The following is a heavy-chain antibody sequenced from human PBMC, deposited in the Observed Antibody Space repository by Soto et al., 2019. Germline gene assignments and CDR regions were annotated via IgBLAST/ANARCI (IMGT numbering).Heavy chain of an antibody. CDR2: IYYSGST. Sequence: SETLSLTCTVSGGSISSGDYYWSWIRQPPGKGLEWIGYIYYSGSTYYNPSLKSRVTISVDTSKNQFSLKLSSVTAADTAVYYCAVVYDSSGYGLGYYYGMDVWGQGTTVTVSS. CDR1: GGSISSGDYY. V-gene: IGHV4-30-4*01. D-gene: IGHD3-22*01. J-gene: IGHJ6*02. CDR3: AVVYDSSGYGLGYYYGMDV.